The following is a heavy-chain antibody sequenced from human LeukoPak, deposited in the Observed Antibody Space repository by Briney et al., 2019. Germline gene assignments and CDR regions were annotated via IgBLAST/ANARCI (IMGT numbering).Heavy chain of an antibody. Sequence: PGGSLRLSCAASGFTFSSYGMHWVRQAPGKGLEWVSSISSSSSYIYYADSVKGRFTISRDNAKNSLYLQMNSLRAEDTAVYYCARGPSSGYYRLGYFDYWGQGTLVTVSS. CDR1: GFTFSSYG. CDR2: ISSSSSYI. D-gene: IGHD3-22*01. J-gene: IGHJ4*02. CDR3: ARGPSSGYYRLGYFDY. V-gene: IGHV3-21*01.